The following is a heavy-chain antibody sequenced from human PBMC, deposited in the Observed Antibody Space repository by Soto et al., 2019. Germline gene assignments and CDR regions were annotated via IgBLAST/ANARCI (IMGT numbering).Heavy chain of an antibody. V-gene: IGHV3-49*03. CDR3: ARGGTYSGSGHAFDI. CDR1: GFTFGDYA. Sequence: GGSLRLSCTASGFTFGDYAMSWFRQAPGKGLEWVGFIRSKAYGGTTEYAASVKGRFTISRDDSKSIAYLQMNSLKTEDTAVYYCARGGTYSGSGHAFDIWGQGTMVTVSS. CDR2: IRSKAYGGTT. J-gene: IGHJ3*02. D-gene: IGHD1-26*01.